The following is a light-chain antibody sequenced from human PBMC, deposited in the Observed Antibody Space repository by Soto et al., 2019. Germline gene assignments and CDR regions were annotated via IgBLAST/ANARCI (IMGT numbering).Light chain of an antibody. CDR2: SDN. V-gene: IGLV1-44*01. J-gene: IGLJ3*02. CDR3: ATWDDSLNGWV. Sequence: QSALTQPPSASGTPGQRVTISCSGSNSNIRSNTVNWYQQLPGTAPKLLISSDNLRPSGVPDRFSGSKSGTSASLAISGRQSEDEADYYCATWDDSLNGWVFGGGTKLTVL. CDR1: NSNIRSNT.